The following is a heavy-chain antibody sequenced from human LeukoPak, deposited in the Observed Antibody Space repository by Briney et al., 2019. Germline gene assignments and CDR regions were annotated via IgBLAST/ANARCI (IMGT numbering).Heavy chain of an antibody. V-gene: IGHV1-18*01. D-gene: IGHD3-3*01. CDR2: ISAYNGNT. Sequence: ASVKVSCKASGYTFTSYGISWVRQAPGQGLEWMGRISAYNGNTNYAQKLQGRVTMTTDTTTSTAYMERRSLRSDDTAVYYCAGDETIFGVVINRAIDYWGQGTLVTVSS. CDR1: GYTFTSYG. CDR3: AGDETIFGVVINRAIDY. J-gene: IGHJ4*02.